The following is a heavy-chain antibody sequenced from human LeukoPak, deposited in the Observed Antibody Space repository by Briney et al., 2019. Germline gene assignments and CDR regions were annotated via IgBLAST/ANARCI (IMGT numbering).Heavy chain of an antibody. CDR3: ARDKYQLPYEIDY. CDR1: GYTFTSYG. CDR2: INTNTGNP. D-gene: IGHD2-2*01. Sequence: ASVTVSCKASGYTFTSYGVNWVRQAPGQGLEWMGWINTNTGNPTYAQGFTGRFVFSLDTSLSTAYLQISSLKAEDTAVYYCARDKYQLPYEIDYWGRETLVTVSS. V-gene: IGHV7-4-1*02. J-gene: IGHJ4*02.